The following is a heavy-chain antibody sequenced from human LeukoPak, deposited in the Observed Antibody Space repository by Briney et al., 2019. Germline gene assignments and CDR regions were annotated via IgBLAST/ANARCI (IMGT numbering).Heavy chain of an antibody. CDR2: IWYDGSNK. CDR3: ARDGSSGYYYGMDV. CDR1: GFTFSSYG. Sequence: PGGSLRLSCAASGFTFSSYGMHWVRQAPGKGLEWVAVIWYDGSNKYYADSVKGRFTFSRDNSRNTLDLQMNSLRAEDTAVYHCARDGSSGYYYGMDVWGQGTMDTVSS. V-gene: IGHV3-33*01. J-gene: IGHJ6*02. D-gene: IGHD6-19*01.